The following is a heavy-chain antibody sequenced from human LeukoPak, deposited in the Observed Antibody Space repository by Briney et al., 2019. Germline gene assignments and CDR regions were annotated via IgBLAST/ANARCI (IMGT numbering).Heavy chain of an antibody. D-gene: IGHD6-6*01. V-gene: IGHV3-23*01. CDR2: VTGSGGST. Sequence: GGSLRLSCAASGFTFGTYAMSWVRQAPGKGLEWVSAVTGSGGSTYYADSVKGRFTISRDNSKSTLYLQMNSLRAEDTAVYYCAKGHSSSFDFWGQGTLVTVSS. CDR1: GFTFGTYA. CDR3: AKGHSSSFDF. J-gene: IGHJ4*02.